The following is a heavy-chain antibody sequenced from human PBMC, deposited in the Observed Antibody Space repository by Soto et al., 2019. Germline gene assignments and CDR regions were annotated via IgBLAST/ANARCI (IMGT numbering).Heavy chain of an antibody. V-gene: IGHV5-51*01. D-gene: IGHD2-2*01. J-gene: IGHJ6*03. Sequence: GESLKISCKGSGYSFTSYWIGWVRQMPGKGLEWMGIIYPGDSDTRYSPSFQGQVTISADKSISTAYLQWSSLKASDTAMYYCVRETIVVVPAAIPRDYYYMDVWGKGTTVTVSS. CDR3: VRETIVVVPAAIPRDYYYMDV. CDR2: IYPGDSDT. CDR1: GYSFTSYW.